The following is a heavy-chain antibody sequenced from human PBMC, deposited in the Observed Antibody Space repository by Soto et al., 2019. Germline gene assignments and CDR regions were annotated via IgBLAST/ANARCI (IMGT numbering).Heavy chain of an antibody. D-gene: IGHD5-18*01. V-gene: IGHV4-59*01. CDR3: ARDSYNFDD. CDR1: GGSIRSYY. CDR2: IYYSGST. J-gene: IGHJ4*02. Sequence: KASETLSLTCTVSGGSIRSYYWSWIRQPPGKGLEWIGYIYYSGSTDYNPSLKSRVTISVDTSKNQFSLKLRSVTAADTAVYYCARDSYNFDDSGQGIFVTVSS.